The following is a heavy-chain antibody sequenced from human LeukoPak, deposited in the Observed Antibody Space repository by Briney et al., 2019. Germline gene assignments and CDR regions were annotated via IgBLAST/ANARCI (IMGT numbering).Heavy chain of an antibody. CDR2: VRYDGSNI. CDR1: GFTFSTYG. J-gene: IGHJ4*02. Sequence: GGSLRLSCAASGFTFSTYGMHWVRQAPGKGLEWVAVVRYDGSNIHYVDSVKGRFTISRDNSKSTLYLQMSSPTAEDTAVYYCARGGYSGTYYFDYWGQGTLVTVSS. CDR3: ARGGYSGTYYFDY. V-gene: IGHV3-33*01. D-gene: IGHD1-26*01.